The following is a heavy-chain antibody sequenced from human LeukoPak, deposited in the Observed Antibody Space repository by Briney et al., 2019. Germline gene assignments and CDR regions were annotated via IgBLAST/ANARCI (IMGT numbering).Heavy chain of an antibody. D-gene: IGHD3-22*01. CDR2: ISYDGSNK. Sequence: GGSLRLSCAASGFTFSGYPIHWVRQAPGKGLEWVAVISYDGSNKYYADSVKGRFTISRDNSKNQLFLQMTSLRAADTATYYCAKTGEDYYDSSAYQYPFDHWGQGTLVTVSS. CDR3: AKTGEDYYDSSAYQYPFDH. J-gene: IGHJ4*02. V-gene: IGHV3-30-3*02. CDR1: GFTFSGYP.